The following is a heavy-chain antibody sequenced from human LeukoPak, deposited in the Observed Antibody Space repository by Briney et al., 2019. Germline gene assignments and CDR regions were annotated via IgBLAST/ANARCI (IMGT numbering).Heavy chain of an antibody. Sequence: SETLSLTCTVSGYSLSSGFFCDWIRQSPGKGLEWIGSFSHRGGSYHNPSLKSRVTISVDTSKNQFSLKLLSVTAADTAVYYCARDPGENYPYNWFDPWGQGTLVTVSS. D-gene: IGHD5-24*01. CDR2: FSHRGGS. CDR1: GYSLSSGFF. CDR3: ARDPGENYPYNWFDP. V-gene: IGHV4-38-2*02. J-gene: IGHJ5*02.